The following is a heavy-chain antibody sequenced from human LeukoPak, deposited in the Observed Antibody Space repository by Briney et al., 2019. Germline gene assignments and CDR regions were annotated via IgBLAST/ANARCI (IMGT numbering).Heavy chain of an antibody. J-gene: IGHJ4*02. V-gene: IGHV4-34*01. Sequence: SETLSLTCAVYGGSFSGYYWSWIRQPPGKGLECIVEINHSGSTNYNPSLKSRVTISVDTSKNQFSLKLSSVTAADTAVYYCARDPPLDSSGYWGQGTLVTVSS. CDR3: ARDPPLDSSGY. CDR2: INHSGST. D-gene: IGHD3-22*01. CDR1: GGSFSGYY.